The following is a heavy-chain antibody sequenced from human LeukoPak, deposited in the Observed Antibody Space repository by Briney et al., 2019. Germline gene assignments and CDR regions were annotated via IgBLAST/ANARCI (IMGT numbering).Heavy chain of an antibody. D-gene: IGHD6-13*01. CDR2: IFYSGST. J-gene: IGHJ4*02. Sequence: SETLSLTCAVSGGSISSGGYSWSWIRQPPGKGLEWIGYIFYSGSTYYNPSLKSRVTISVDTSKNQFSLKLSSVTAADTAVYYCARGISATGLNFDYWGQGSLVTVSS. CDR3: ARGISATGLNFDY. V-gene: IGHV4-30-4*07. CDR1: GGSISSGGYS.